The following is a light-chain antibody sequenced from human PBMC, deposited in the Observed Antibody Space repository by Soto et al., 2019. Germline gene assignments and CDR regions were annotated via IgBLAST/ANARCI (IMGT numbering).Light chain of an antibody. J-gene: IGKJ2*02. CDR1: QSVSKL. CDR2: DIS. Sequence: EIVLTQSPATLSVSPGERATLSCRASQSVSKLLTWYQQKPGQPPSLLMYDISTRAAGIPARFSGSGSGTDFTLTISSLEPEGFAVYFCQQCTNGPPCTFGQGTKLDIK. V-gene: IGKV3-11*01. CDR3: QQCTNGPPCT.